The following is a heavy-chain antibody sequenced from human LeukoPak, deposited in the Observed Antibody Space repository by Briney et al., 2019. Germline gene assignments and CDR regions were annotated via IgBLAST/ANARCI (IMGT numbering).Heavy chain of an antibody. CDR2: IKSKTDGGTT. Sequence: PGGSLRLSCAASGFTFSNAWMSWVRQAPGKGLEWVGRIKSKTDGGTTDYAAPVKGRFTISGDDSKNTLYLQMNSLKTEDTAVYYCTTDPNFNYYDSSGYFDYWGQGTLVTVSS. CDR3: TTDPNFNYYDSSGYFDY. CDR1: GFTFSNAW. V-gene: IGHV3-15*01. D-gene: IGHD3-22*01. J-gene: IGHJ4*02.